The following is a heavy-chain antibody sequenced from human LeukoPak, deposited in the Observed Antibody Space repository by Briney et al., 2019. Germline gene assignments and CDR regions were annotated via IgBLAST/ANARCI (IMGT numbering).Heavy chain of an antibody. CDR3: ARDWEPQYFQH. CDR1: GFTFSSYS. J-gene: IGHJ1*01. D-gene: IGHD1-26*01. Sequence: GGSLRLSCAASGFTFSSYSMNWVRQAPGKGLEWVSSISSSSSYIYYADSVKGRFTISRDNAKNSLYLQMNSLRAEDTAVYYCARDWEPQYFQHWGQGTLVTVSS. CDR2: ISSSSSYI. V-gene: IGHV3-21*01.